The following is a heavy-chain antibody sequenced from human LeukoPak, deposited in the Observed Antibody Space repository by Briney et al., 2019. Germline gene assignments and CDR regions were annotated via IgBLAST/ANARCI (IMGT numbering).Heavy chain of an antibody. CDR2: IYYSGST. V-gene: IGHV4-59*01. D-gene: IGHD6-13*01. CDR3: ARDRAAAGDYTLDY. Sequence: PSETLSLTCTVSGGSISSYYWSWIRQPPGKGLEWIGYIYYSGSTNYNPSLKSRVTISVDTSKNQFSLKLSSVTAADTAVYYCARDRAAAGDYTLDYWGQGTLVTVSS. CDR1: GGSISSYY. J-gene: IGHJ4*02.